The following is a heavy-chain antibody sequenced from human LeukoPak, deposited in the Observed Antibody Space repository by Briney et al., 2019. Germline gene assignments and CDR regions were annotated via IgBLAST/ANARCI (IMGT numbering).Heavy chain of an antibody. J-gene: IGHJ3*02. V-gene: IGHV3-74*01. CDR3: ARASPTVTRGAFDI. CDR1: GFTFSSYW. D-gene: IGHD4-17*01. CDR2: IKSDGSST. Sequence: GGSLRLSCAASGFTFSSYWMHWVRQAPGKGLVWVSRIKSDGSSTSHADSVKGRFTISRDNAKNTLYLQMNSLRAEDTAVYYCARASPTVTRGAFDIWGQGTMVTVSS.